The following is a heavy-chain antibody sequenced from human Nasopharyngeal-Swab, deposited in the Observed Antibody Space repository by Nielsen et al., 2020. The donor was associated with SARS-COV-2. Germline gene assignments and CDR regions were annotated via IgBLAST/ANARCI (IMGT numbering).Heavy chain of an antibody. CDR2: IYYSGST. D-gene: IGHD6-13*01. Sequence: SDTLSLTFTVSGGSISSSSYYWGWIRQPPGKGLEWIGSIYYSGSTYYNPSLKSRVTISVDTSKNQFSLKLSYVTAADTAVYYCVGSSWYGDYYYYYGMDVWGQGTTVTVSS. V-gene: IGHV4-39*07. CDR1: GGSISSSSYY. J-gene: IGHJ6*02. CDR3: VGSSWYGDYYYYYGMDV.